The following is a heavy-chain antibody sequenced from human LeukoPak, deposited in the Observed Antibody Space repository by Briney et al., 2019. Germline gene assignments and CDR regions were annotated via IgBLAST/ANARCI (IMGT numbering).Heavy chain of an antibody. Sequence: SETLSLTCSVSGDSISSSYWSWIRQPPGKGLEWIGYIHHSGSTYYNLSLKSRVTISVDTSKNQFSLKLSSVTAADTAVYYCARGGLLVFYDYWGQGTLVTVSS. CDR3: ARGGLLVFYDY. CDR1: GDSISSSY. V-gene: IGHV4-59*01. D-gene: IGHD3-9*01. CDR2: IHHSGST. J-gene: IGHJ4*02.